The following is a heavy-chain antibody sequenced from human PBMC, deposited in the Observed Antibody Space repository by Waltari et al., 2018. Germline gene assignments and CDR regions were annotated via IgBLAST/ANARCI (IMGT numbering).Heavy chain of an antibody. CDR2: IDYSGST. V-gene: IGHV4-59*01. D-gene: IGHD6-19*01. CDR3: ARAGAGYSSGWPHYYYYYGMDV. CDR1: GGSISSYY. Sequence: QVQLQESGPGLVTPSETLSLTCTVSGGSISSYYWSWIRQPPGTGLEGIGYIDYSGSTNYNPALKSRVTISVDTSKNQFSLKLSSVTAADTAVYYCARAGAGYSSGWPHYYYYYGMDVWGQGTTVTVSS. J-gene: IGHJ6*02.